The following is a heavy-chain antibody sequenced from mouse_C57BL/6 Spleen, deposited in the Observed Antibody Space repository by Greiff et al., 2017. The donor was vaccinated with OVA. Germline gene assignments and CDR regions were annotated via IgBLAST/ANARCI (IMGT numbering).Heavy chain of an antibody. D-gene: IGHD2-4*01. CDR1: CYSITSGYY. CDR3: AIYYEGYYYAMDY. CDR2: ISYDGSN. Sequence: EVKLVESGPGLVKPSQSLSLTCSVTCYSITSGYYWNWIRQFPGNKLEWMGYISYDGSNNYNPSLKNRISITRDTSKNQFFQKLNSVTTEDTATYYCAIYYEGYYYAMDYWGQGTSVTVSS. V-gene: IGHV3-6*01. J-gene: IGHJ4*01.